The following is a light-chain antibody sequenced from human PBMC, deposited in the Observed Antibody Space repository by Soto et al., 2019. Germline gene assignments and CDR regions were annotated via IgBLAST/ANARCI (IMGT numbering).Light chain of an antibody. CDR3: QQYGRSYN. CDR2: GAS. CDR1: QSVNNNY. V-gene: IGKV3-20*01. Sequence: EIVLTQSPGTLSLSPGERATLACRASQSVNNNYLAWYQQKPGQPPRILIYGASSRAIGIPDRFSGGGSGTDFTLSISRLEPEDFTLYYCQQYGRSYNFGPGTKVDIK. J-gene: IGKJ3*01.